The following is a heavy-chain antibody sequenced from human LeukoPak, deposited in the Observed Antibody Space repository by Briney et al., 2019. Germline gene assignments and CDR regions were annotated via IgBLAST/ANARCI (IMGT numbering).Heavy chain of an antibody. Sequence: PGGSLRLSCVVSEFTFSSYAMSWVRQAPGKGLEWVSAISGRGGNTYCADSVKGRFTISRDNSKNTLYLQMNSLRAEDTAVYYCAKNLNYYDSSGYSYYFDYWGQGTLVTVSS. V-gene: IGHV3-23*01. CDR2: ISGRGGNT. CDR3: AKNLNYYDSSGYSYYFDY. CDR1: EFTFSSYA. D-gene: IGHD3-22*01. J-gene: IGHJ4*02.